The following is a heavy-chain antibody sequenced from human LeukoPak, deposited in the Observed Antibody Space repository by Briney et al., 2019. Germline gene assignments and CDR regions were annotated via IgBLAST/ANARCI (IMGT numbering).Heavy chain of an antibody. Sequence: ETLSLTCTVSGGSLSSSSYYWGWIRQAPGKGLEWVANIKQDGSEKYYVDSVKGRFTISRDNAKNSLYLQMNSLRAEDTAVYYCARDRWDIGAFDIWGQGTMVTVSS. V-gene: IGHV3-7*01. J-gene: IGHJ3*02. CDR2: IKQDGSEK. CDR3: ARDRWDIGAFDI. D-gene: IGHD1-26*01. CDR1: GGSLSSSSYY.